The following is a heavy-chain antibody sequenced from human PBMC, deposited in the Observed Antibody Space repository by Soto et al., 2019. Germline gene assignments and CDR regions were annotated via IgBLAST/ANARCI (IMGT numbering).Heavy chain of an antibody. CDR2: ISRSSNVI. D-gene: IGHD4-17*01. CDR3: AKDPNGDYIGAFDD. J-gene: IGHJ4*02. V-gene: IGHV3-23*01. CDR1: GFDFSNYA. Sequence: EVQLLESGGDLVQPGGSLRLSCAASGFDFSNYAVTWVRQAQGKSLEWVSSISRSSNVIYYADSVKGRFIISRDNSKNTLYLQMNRLRAEDTARYYCAKDPNGDYIGAFDDWGQGTLVTVSS.